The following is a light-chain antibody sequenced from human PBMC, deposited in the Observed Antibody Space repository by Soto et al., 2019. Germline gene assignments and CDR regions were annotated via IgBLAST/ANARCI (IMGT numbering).Light chain of an antibody. Sequence: EIVMTQSPATLSVSPGDRATLSCRASQSVSSYLAWFQQKPGQAPRLLIYGASTRATGIPARFSGSGSGTEFTLTISSLQSEDFAVYYCQQYNNWPITFGQGTRLEIK. CDR1: QSVSSY. CDR2: GAS. V-gene: IGKV3D-15*01. J-gene: IGKJ5*01. CDR3: QQYNNWPIT.